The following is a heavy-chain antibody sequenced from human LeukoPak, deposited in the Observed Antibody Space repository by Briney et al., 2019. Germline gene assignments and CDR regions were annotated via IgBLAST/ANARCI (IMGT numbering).Heavy chain of an antibody. Sequence: GGSLRLSCVASGITFSNYGMSWVRQAPGKGLEWVPAIRGAGDITDYADSVKGRFTISRDNSKNMLYLQMSSLRAEDTAIYYCAKAPYGSGSYYVNLWGQGTLVTVSS. V-gene: IGHV3-23*01. CDR1: GITFSNYG. CDR2: IRGAGDIT. D-gene: IGHD3-10*01. J-gene: IGHJ5*02. CDR3: AKAPYGSGSYYVNL.